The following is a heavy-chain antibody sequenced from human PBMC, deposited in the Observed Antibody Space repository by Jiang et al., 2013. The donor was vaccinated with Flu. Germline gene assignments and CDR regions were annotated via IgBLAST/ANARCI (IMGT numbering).Heavy chain of an antibody. V-gene: IGHV1-2*02. Sequence: VQLVESGAELKKPGASVKVSCKASGYSFIGHYLHWVRQAPGQGLEWMGWINPATGDTSYAQKFQGRVSMTRDTSINTAVLELTGLRSDDTAIYYCSRVLRFKFGFDYWGQGTLVTVSS. CDR3: SRVLRFKFGFDY. J-gene: IGHJ4*02. CDR1: GYSFIGHY. CDR2: INPATGDT. D-gene: IGHD3-16*01.